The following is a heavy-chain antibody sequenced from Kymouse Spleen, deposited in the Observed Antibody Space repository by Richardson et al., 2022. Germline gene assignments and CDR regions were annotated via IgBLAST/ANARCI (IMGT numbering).Heavy chain of an antibody. D-gene: IGHD6-13*01. V-gene: IGHV3-73*02. J-gene: IGHJ4*02. Sequence: EVQLVESGGGLVQPGGSLKLSCAASGFTFSGSAMHWVRQASGKGLEWVGRIRSKANSYATAYAASVKGRFTISRDDSKNTAYLQMNSLKTEDTAVYYCTRPGIAAAGLDYWGQGTLVTVSS. CDR2: IRSKANSYAT. CDR1: GFTFSGSA. CDR3: TRPGIAAAGLDY.